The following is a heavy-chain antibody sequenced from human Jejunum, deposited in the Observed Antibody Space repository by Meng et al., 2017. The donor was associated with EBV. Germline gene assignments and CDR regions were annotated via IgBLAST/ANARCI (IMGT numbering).Heavy chain of an antibody. CDR2: IYYSGST. D-gene: IGHD5-12*01. Sequence: QPQLRESGPGLVRPSETLSLTCTVSGGSVNSGNGYWSWIRQPPGKGLEWIGYIYYSGSTNYIPSLKSRVTISLDTSKNQFSLKLSSVTAADTAVYYCAGLRYSGYDRAFDYWGQGALVTVSS. CDR3: AGLRYSGYDRAFDY. CDR1: GGSVNSGNGY. V-gene: IGHV4-61*01. J-gene: IGHJ4*02.